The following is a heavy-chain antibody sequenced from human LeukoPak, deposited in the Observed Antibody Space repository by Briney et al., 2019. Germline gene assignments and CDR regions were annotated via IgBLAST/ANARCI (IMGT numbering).Heavy chain of an antibody. D-gene: IGHD5/OR15-5a*01. CDR3: ARGVYKPVD. CDR2: TPSSGRT. Sequence: PAETLSLTCTVSVGSISNNYWSWIRQPPGKGLEWIGYTPSSGRTNYNPSLTSRVTISVDTSKNQSSLKLTSVTAADPAVYYCARGVYKPVDWGHGTLVTVSS. CDR1: VGSISNNY. J-gene: IGHJ4*01. V-gene: IGHV4-59*01.